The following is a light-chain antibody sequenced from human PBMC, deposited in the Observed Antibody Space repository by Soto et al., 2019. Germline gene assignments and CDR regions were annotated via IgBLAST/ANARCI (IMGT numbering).Light chain of an antibody. Sequence: QSVLTQPPSVSGAPGQRVTISCTGSSSNIGAGHDVHWYQHSPGTAPKLLIYRFNNRPSGVPDRFSGSKSGTSASLAISGLQAEDEADYYCSSYINTNTLVFGGGTKLTVL. CDR1: SSNIGAGHD. CDR3: SSYINTNTLV. CDR2: RFN. V-gene: IGLV1-40*01. J-gene: IGLJ2*01.